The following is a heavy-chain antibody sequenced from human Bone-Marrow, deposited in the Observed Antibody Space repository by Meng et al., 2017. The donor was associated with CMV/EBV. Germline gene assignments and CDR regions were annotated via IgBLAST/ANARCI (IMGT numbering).Heavy chain of an antibody. V-gene: IGHV3-21*01. CDR1: GFTFSSYS. Sequence: SCAASGFTFSSYSMNWVRQAPGKGLEWVSSISSSSSYIYYADSVKGRFTISRDNAKNSLYLQMNSLRAEDTAVYYCARGLGSGIWYYGMDVWGQGTTVTVSS. J-gene: IGHJ6*02. D-gene: IGHD3-10*01. CDR3: ARGLGSGIWYYGMDV. CDR2: ISSSSSYI.